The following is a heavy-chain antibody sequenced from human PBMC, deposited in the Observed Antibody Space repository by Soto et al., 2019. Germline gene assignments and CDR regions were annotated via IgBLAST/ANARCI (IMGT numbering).Heavy chain of an antibody. V-gene: IGHV3-23*01. Sequence: EVRLSESGGGLVQPGGSLRLSCAASEFTFSRYAMIWVRQAPGKGLEWVSSIRGSGDSTFYADSVKGRFTVSRDNSENTLYLKMNSLRSEDTAFYYCAKDQVDASNTFDLWGQGTLVTVSS. D-gene: IGHD2-15*01. CDR1: EFTFSRYA. CDR3: AKDQVDASNTFDL. J-gene: IGHJ4*02. CDR2: IRGSGDST.